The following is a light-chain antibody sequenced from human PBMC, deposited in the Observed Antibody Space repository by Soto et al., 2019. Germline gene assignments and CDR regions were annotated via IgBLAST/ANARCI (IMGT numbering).Light chain of an antibody. Sequence: QSALTQPASVSGSPGQSITISCTGTSRDVGGYNYVSWYQQHPGKAPKLMIYEVSNRPSGVSNRFSGSKSGITASLTISGLQAEDEADYYCSSYTSTSTYVFGTGTQLTV. J-gene: IGLJ1*01. CDR3: SSYTSTSTYV. V-gene: IGLV2-14*01. CDR2: EVS. CDR1: SRDVGGYNY.